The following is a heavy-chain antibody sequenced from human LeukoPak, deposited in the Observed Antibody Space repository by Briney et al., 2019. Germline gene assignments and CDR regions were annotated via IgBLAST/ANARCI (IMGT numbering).Heavy chain of an antibody. Sequence: SETLSLTCTVSGGSISGYYWNWVRQPRGKGLEWIGYIYYSGSTNYNPSLKSRVTISVDTSKNLFSLKLNSVTAADTAVYYCSRDGAAAGWYDYWGQGTLVTVSS. D-gene: IGHD6-13*01. CDR1: GGSISGYY. J-gene: IGHJ4*02. V-gene: IGHV4-59*12. CDR2: IYYSGST. CDR3: SRDGAAAGWYDY.